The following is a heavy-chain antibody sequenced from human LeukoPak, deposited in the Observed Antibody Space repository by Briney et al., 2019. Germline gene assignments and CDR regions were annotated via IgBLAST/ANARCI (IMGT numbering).Heavy chain of an antibody. CDR1: GGSISSYY. Sequence: SETLSLTCTVSGGSISSYYWSWIRQPAGKGLEWIGRIYTSGSTNYNPSLKSRVTISVDTSKNQFSLKLSSVTAADTAVYYCARGRRDGYNLVRAFDIWGQGTMVTVSS. CDR2: IYTSGST. V-gene: IGHV4-4*07. CDR3: ARGRRDGYNLVRAFDI. J-gene: IGHJ3*02. D-gene: IGHD5-24*01.